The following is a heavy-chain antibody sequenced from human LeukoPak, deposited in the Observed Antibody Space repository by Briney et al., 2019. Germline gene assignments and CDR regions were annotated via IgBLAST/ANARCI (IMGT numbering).Heavy chain of an antibody. CDR3: VRGTATMVRRVTTPNWFGS. Sequence: PSETLSLTCSVSGASISDHYWSWIRQPPGKGLEWIGYVYYTGDTNYNPSLKSRVTIDIATSKNQFSLKLTSVTAADTAVYYCVRGTATMVRRVTTPNWFGSWGQGTLVTVSS. J-gene: IGHJ5*01. CDR1: GASISDHY. D-gene: IGHD3-10*01. V-gene: IGHV4-59*11. CDR2: VYYTGDT.